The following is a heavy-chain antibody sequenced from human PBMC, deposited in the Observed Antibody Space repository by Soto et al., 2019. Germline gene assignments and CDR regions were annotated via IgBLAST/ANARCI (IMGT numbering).Heavy chain of an antibody. V-gene: IGHV1-18*01. Sequence: QVQLVQSGAEVKKPGASVKVSCKASGYTFTSYGISWVRQAPGQGLEWMGWISAYNGNTNYAQKLQGRVTLTTDTATSTAYMEQRSLRSDDTAVYYCAAVADLWDYDGMDVWGQGTTVTVSS. CDR2: ISAYNGNT. J-gene: IGHJ6*02. CDR3: AAVADLWDYDGMDV. D-gene: IGHD6-19*01. CDR1: GYTFTSYG.